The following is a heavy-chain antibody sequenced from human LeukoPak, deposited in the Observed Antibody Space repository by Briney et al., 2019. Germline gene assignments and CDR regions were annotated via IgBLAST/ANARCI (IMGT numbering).Heavy chain of an antibody. Sequence: GGSLRLSCAASGFTFSSYAMHWVRQAPGKGLEYVSAISSNGGSTYYADSVKGRFTISRDNSKNTLYLQMGSLRAEDMAVYYCARSPMVRGVIICYFDYWGQGTLVTVSS. V-gene: IGHV3-64*02. J-gene: IGHJ4*02. CDR2: ISSNGGST. CDR3: ARSPMVRGVIICYFDY. D-gene: IGHD3-10*01. CDR1: GFTFSSYA.